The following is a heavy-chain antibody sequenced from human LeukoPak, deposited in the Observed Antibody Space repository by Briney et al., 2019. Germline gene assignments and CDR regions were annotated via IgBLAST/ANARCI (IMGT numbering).Heavy chain of an antibody. CDR2: IYYSGST. D-gene: IGHD3-22*01. J-gene: IGHJ4*02. CDR1: GGSISSSSYY. CDR3: ARQRKDGSSGYYY. Sequence: SETLSLTCTVSGGSISSSSYYWGWIRQPPGKGLEGIGCIYYSGSTYYNPSLKSRVTISVGPCKNQFSLKLSSVTAADTAVYYCARQRKDGSSGYYYWGQGTLVTVSP. V-gene: IGHV4-39*01.